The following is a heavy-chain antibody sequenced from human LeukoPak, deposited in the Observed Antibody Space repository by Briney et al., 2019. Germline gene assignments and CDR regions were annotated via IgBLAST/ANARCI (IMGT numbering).Heavy chain of an antibody. V-gene: IGHV3-53*01. Sequence: GGSLTLSCSASSFSITDKSMTWVRQAPGKGLECVSIIYSGEVTAYVDSVRGRFTISRDSGTNTLFLPMDNLRVDDTAVYYCARVVAAIALRDYHYVDVWGKGTTVTVSS. D-gene: IGHD2-21*02. CDR1: SFSITDKS. J-gene: IGHJ6*03. CDR2: IYSGEVT. CDR3: ARVVAAIALRDYHYVDV.